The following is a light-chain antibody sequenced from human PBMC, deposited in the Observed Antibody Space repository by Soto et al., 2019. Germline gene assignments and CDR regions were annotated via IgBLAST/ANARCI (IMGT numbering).Light chain of an antibody. J-gene: IGKJ1*01. Sequence: DIQMTQSPSTLSASVGDRFTITFLASHSIGSSLAWYQQKPGKAPNLLISDASSLERGVPSRFSGSGSGTEFTLTIRSLQPDDFATYYCQQYNGYSRTFGQGTKVDI. V-gene: IGKV1-5*01. CDR2: DAS. CDR3: QQYNGYSRT. CDR1: HSIGSS.